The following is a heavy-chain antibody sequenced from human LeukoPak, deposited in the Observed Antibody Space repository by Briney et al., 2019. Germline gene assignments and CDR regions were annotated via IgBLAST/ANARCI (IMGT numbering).Heavy chain of an antibody. Sequence: GASVKVSCKASGYTFTGYYMHWLRQAPGQGLEWMGWINPKSGDTSSAPKFRGRVTLTKDTSISSAYLELTGLTSDDTAIYYCAREGRVSGHWAGFDFWGRGALVTVSS. D-gene: IGHD7-27*01. CDR3: AREGRVSGHWAGFDF. J-gene: IGHJ4*02. CDR2: INPKSGDT. V-gene: IGHV1-2*02. CDR1: GYTFTGYY.